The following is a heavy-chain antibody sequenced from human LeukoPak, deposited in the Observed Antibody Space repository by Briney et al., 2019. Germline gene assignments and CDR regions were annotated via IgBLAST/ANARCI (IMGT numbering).Heavy chain of an antibody. CDR2: ISSSSSTI. D-gene: IGHD3-16*02. CDR1: GFTFSSYS. V-gene: IGHV3-48*01. Sequence: GGSLRLSCAASGFTFSSYSMNWVRQAPGKGLEWVSYISSSSSTIYYADSVKGRFTISRDNAKNSLYLQMNSLRAEDTAVYYCAREPEAGDYVWGSYRYKNWFDPWGQGTLVTVSS. CDR3: AREPEAGDYVWGSYRYKNWFDP. J-gene: IGHJ5*02.